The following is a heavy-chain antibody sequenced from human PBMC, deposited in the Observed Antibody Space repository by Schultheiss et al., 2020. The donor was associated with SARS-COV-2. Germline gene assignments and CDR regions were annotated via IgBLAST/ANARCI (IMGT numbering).Heavy chain of an antibody. J-gene: IGHJ6*02. V-gene: IGHV1-69*05. CDR1: GYTFTSYG. Sequence: SVKVSCKASGYTFTSYGISWVRQAPGQGLEWMGRIIPIFGTANYAQKFQGRVTMTRDTSTSTVYMELSSLNSEDTAVYYCASTDPIYYYGSGSRPLRYYGMDVWGQGTTVTVSS. D-gene: IGHD3-10*01. CDR2: IIPIFGTA. CDR3: ASTDPIYYYGSGSRPLRYYGMDV.